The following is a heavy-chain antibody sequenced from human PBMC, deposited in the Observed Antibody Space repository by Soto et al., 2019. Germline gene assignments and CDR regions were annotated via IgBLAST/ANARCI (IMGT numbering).Heavy chain of an antibody. CDR2: ISAYNGNT. CDR1: GGTFSSYG. J-gene: IGHJ5*02. V-gene: IGHV1-18*01. Sequence: ASVKVSCKASGGTFSSYGISWVRQAPGQGLEWMGWISAYNGNTNYAQKLQGRVTMTTDTSTSTAYMELRSLRSDDTAVYYCARDQVILTGYCRFRWFDPWGQGTLVTVSS. CDR3: ARDQVILTGYCRFRWFDP. D-gene: IGHD3-9*01.